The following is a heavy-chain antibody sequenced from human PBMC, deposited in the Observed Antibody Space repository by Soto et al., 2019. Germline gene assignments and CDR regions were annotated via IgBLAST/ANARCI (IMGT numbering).Heavy chain of an antibody. CDR3: ARLVGSAAHYY. CDR1: GFTFSSYW. J-gene: IGHJ4*02. V-gene: IGHV3-7*04. CDR2: IKQDETEK. Sequence: EVQLVESGGGLVQPGGSLRLSCAASGFTFSSYWMSWVRQAPGKGLEWVANIKQDETEKYYVDSVKGRSTISRDNAKTCLYLHMNTLRAEDTTVYYCARLVGSAAHYYWCQGTLVTVSS. D-gene: IGHD1-26*01.